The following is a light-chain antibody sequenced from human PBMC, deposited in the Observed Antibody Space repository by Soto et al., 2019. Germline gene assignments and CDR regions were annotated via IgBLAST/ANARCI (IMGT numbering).Light chain of an antibody. V-gene: IGLV2-23*01. CDR1: SSDVGSYNL. CDR2: EGS. Sequence: QSALSQPASVSGSPGQSITISCTGSSSDVGSYNLVSWYQHHPGKAPKLMTYEGSKRPSGVSNRFSGSKSGNTASLTISGLQTEDEADYYCCSYAGSSNLVAFGGGTKLTVL. CDR3: CSYAGSSNLVA. J-gene: IGLJ2*01.